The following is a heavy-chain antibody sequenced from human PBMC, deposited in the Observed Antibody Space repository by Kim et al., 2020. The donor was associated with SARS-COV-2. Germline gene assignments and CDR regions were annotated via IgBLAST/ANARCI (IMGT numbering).Heavy chain of an antibody. Sequence: GGSLRLSCAASGFTFSSYAMSWVRQAPGKGLEWVSAISGSGGSTYYADSVKGRFTISRDNSKNTLYLQMNSLRAEDTAVYYCAKVGITIFGVAPLPTFDYWGQGTLVTVSS. CDR3: AKVGITIFGVAPLPTFDY. J-gene: IGHJ4*02. D-gene: IGHD3-3*01. V-gene: IGHV3-23*01. CDR2: ISGSGGST. CDR1: GFTFSSYA.